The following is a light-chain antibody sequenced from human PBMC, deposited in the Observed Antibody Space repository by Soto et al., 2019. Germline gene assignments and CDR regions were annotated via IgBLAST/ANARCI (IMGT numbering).Light chain of an antibody. J-gene: IGKJ1*01. Sequence: DIQMTQSPSSLSASVGDRVTITCRASQSISNYLNWYQQKPGKAPKLLMFAASSLQSGVPSRLSGGGSGTDFTLTISSLQPEDFATYYCQQSYSTPRTFGQGTKGEIK. CDR3: QQSYSTPRT. CDR1: QSISNY. V-gene: IGKV1-39*01. CDR2: AAS.